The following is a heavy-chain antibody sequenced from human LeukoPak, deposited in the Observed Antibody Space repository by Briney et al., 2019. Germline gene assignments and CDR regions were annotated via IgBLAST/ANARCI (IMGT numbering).Heavy chain of an antibody. CDR2: ISNDATKK. CDR3: AKDMNTVTTTFDY. V-gene: IGHV3-30*18. CDR1: GGSISSSS. J-gene: IGHJ4*02. Sequence: LSLTCTVSGGSISSSSYYWGWIRQPPGKGLEWVAVISNDATKKYYADSVKGRSTISRDNSENTLYLQMNSLRAEDTAVYYCAKDMNTVTTTFDYWGQGTLVTVSS. D-gene: IGHD4-17*01.